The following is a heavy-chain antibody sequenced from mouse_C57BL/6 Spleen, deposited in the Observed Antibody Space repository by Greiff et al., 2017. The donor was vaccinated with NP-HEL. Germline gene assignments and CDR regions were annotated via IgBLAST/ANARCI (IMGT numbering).Heavy chain of an antibody. J-gene: IGHJ4*01. D-gene: IGHD2-5*01. CDR2: ISYDGSN. CDR1: GYSITSGYY. V-gene: IGHV3-6*01. CDR3: ARDGSKRAMDY. Sequence: EVQLVESGPGLVKPSQSLSLTCSVTGYSITSGYYWNWIRQFPGNKLEWMGYISYDGSNNYNPSLKNRISITRDTSKNQFFLKLNSVTTEDTATYYCARDGSKRAMDYWGQGTSVTVSS.